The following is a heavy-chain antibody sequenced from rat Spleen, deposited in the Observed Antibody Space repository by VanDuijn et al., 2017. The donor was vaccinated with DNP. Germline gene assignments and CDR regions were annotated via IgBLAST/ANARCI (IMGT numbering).Heavy chain of an antibody. CDR2: ISYDGGST. V-gene: IGHV5-7*01. Sequence: EVQLVESGGGLVQPGRSLKLSCAASGFTFSDYNMAWVRQAPTKGLEWVAYISYDGGSTYYGDSVKGRFTISRDNPKSTLSLQMDSLRSEDTATYYCARHGQQPHYFDYWGQGVMVTVSS. J-gene: IGHJ2*01. D-gene: IGHD1-10*01. CDR1: GFTFSDYN. CDR3: ARHGQQPHYFDY.